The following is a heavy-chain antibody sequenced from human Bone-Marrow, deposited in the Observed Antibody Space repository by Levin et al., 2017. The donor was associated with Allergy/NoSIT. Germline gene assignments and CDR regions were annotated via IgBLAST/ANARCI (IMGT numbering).Heavy chain of an antibody. V-gene: IGHV3-9*01. CDR2: INWSSTSI. CDR1: GFTFEDYA. J-gene: IGHJ3*02. CDR3: AKDMGLAAAIDS. Sequence: HPGGSLRLSCAASGFTFEDYAMYWVRQVPGKGLEWVSRINWSSTSIDYADSVKGRFTISRDNAKNSLYLQMNSLRAEDTALYYCAKDMGLAAAIDSWGQGTMVTVSA. D-gene: IGHD3/OR15-3a*01.